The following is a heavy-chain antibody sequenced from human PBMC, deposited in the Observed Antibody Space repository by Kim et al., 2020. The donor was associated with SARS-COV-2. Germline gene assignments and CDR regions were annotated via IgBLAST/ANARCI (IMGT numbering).Heavy chain of an antibody. Sequence: ANSVEGQYTISRDNSKQTRYLQMNSLRSEDRAVLYCAKADSGGYFGGFDHWGQGTLVTVSS. J-gene: IGHJ4*02. CDR3: AKADSGGYFGGFDH. D-gene: IGHD1-26*01. V-gene: IGHV3-30*02.